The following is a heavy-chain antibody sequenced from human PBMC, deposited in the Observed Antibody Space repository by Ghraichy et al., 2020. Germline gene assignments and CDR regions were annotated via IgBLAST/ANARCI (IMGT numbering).Heavy chain of an antibody. CDR1: GGSFSGYY. V-gene: IGHV4-34*01. J-gene: IGHJ6*03. CDR2: INHSGST. D-gene: IGHD2-2*01. Sequence: SETLSLTCAVYGGSFSGYYWSWIRQPPGKGLEWIGEINHSGSTNYNPSLKSRVTISVDTSKNQFSLKLSSVTAADTAVYYCARATTFYLGYCSSTSCGRHMDVWGKGTTVTVSS. CDR3: ARATTFYLGYCSSTSCGRHMDV.